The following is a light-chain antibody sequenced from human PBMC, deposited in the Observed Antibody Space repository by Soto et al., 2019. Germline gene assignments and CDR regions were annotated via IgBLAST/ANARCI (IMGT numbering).Light chain of an antibody. J-gene: IGKJ5*01. CDR3: QHYGSSPPIT. V-gene: IGKV3-20*01. CDR1: QSVSSKY. CDR2: AAS. Sequence: DIVLTQSPGTLSLSTGERATLSCRASQSVSSKYLAWYQQKPGQAPRFLIYAASSRATGIPDRFSGSGSGTDFTLTISRLEPEDFAVHYCQHYGSSPPITFGQGTRLEIK.